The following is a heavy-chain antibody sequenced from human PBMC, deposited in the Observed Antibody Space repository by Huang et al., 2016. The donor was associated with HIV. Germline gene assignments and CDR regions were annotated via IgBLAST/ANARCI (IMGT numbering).Heavy chain of an antibody. CDR2: ISAYNGNT. J-gene: IGHJ4*02. D-gene: IGHD3-10*01. Sequence: QVQLVQSGAEVKKPGASVKVSCKASGYTFTSYVISWVRQATGQGLECMGWISAYNGNTNYTQKFQDRVTMTTDTSTSTAYMELRSLRFDDTAVYYCARSWFGELLYPPDYWGQGTLVTVSS. CDR1: GYTFTSYV. V-gene: IGHV1-18*01. CDR3: ARSWFGELLYPPDY.